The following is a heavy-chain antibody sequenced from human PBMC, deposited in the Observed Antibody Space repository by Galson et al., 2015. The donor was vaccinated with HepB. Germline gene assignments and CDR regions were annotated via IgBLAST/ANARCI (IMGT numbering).Heavy chain of an antibody. CDR1: GGSISSYY. J-gene: IGHJ4*02. CDR2: IYYSGST. CDR3: ARHGGRWLQLAY. D-gene: IGHD5-24*01. V-gene: IGHV4-59*08. Sequence: SETLSLTCTVSGGSISSYYWSWIRQPPGKGLEWIGYIYYSGSTNYNPSLKSRVTISVDTSKNQFSLKLSSVTAADTAVYYCARHGGRWLQLAYWGQGTLVTVSS.